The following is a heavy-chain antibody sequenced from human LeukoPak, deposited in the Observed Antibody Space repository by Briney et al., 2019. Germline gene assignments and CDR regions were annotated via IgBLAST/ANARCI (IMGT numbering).Heavy chain of an antibody. CDR3: AKGGHYDSRDAIDY. Sequence: PGGSLRLSCAASGFTFDDYAMHWVRQGPGKGLEWVSLISGDGGSTYYADSVKDRLTISRDNSKNSLYLQMNSLRTEDTALYYCAKGGHYDSRDAIDYWGQGTLVTVPP. V-gene: IGHV3-43*02. CDR2: ISGDGGST. CDR1: GFTFDDYA. J-gene: IGHJ4*02. D-gene: IGHD3-22*01.